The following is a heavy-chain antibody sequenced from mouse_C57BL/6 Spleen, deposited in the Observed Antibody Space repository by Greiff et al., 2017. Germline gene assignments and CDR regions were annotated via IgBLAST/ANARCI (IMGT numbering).Heavy chain of an antibody. Sequence: EVQLQQSGPVLVKPGASVKMSCKASGYTFTDYYMNWVKQSHGKSLEWIGVINPYNGGTSSNQKFKGKATWPVDKSSSTAYMDLNSLTSEDSAVYYCARSLSPLYSNYLDYWGQGTTLTVSS. CDR1: GYTFTDYY. CDR3: ARSLSPLYSNYLDY. CDR2: INPYNGGT. D-gene: IGHD2-5*01. V-gene: IGHV1-19*01. J-gene: IGHJ2*01.